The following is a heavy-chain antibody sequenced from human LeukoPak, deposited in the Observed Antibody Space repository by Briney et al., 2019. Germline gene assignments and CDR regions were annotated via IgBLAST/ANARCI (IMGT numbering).Heavy chain of an antibody. V-gene: IGHV4-34*01. J-gene: IGHJ4*02. D-gene: IGHD5-18*01. Sequence: PSETLSLTCAVYGGSFSGYYWSWIRQPPGKGLEWIGEINHSGSTNYNPSLKSRVTISVDTSKNQFSLKLSSVTAADTAVYYCARGPYSYGYSHDYWGQGTLVTVSS. CDR3: ARGPYSYGYSHDY. CDR1: GGSFSGYY. CDR2: INHSGST.